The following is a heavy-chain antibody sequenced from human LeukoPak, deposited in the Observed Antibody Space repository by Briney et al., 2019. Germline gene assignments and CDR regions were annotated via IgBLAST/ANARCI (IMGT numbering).Heavy chain of an antibody. CDR3: ARGSGLCSGGSCYSSPFDY. V-gene: IGHV5-51*01. D-gene: IGHD2-15*01. CDR2: IYPGDSDT. Sequence: GESLKISCKGSGYSFTSYWIGWVRQMPGQGLEWMGIIYPGDSDTRYSPSFPGQVTISPDKSISTAYLQWSSLKASDTAMYYCARGSGLCSGGSCYSSPFDYWGQGTLVTVSS. CDR1: GYSFTSYW. J-gene: IGHJ4*02.